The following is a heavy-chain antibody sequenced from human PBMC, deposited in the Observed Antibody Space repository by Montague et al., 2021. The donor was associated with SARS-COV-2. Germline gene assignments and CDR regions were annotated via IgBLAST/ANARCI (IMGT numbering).Heavy chain of an antibody. Sequence: SETLSLTCTVSGGSISSYYWSWIRQPPGKGLQWIGYIYNNGSTNCNTSLKSRVTISVDTSKNQFSLKLGSVTAADTAVYYCASTYGGNLGYYYYYMDVWGKGTTVTVSS. D-gene: IGHD4-23*01. V-gene: IGHV4-59*12. J-gene: IGHJ6*03. CDR2: IYNNGST. CDR1: GGSISSYY. CDR3: ASTYGGNLGYYYYYMDV.